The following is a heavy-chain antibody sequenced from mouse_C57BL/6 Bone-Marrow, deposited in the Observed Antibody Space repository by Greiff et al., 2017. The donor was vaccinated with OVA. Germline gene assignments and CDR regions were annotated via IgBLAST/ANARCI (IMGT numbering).Heavy chain of an antibody. CDR2: ISGGGGNT. D-gene: IGHD1-1*01. CDR1: GFTFSSYT. CDR3: ARTLYYYGSSWDWYFDV. V-gene: IGHV5-9*01. Sequence: DVMLVESGGGLVKPGGSLKLSCAASGFTFSSYTMSWVRQTPEKRLEWVATISGGGGNTYYPDSVKGRFTFSSDNAKNTLYLQMSSLRSEDTALYYCARTLYYYGSSWDWYFDVWGTGTTVTVSS. J-gene: IGHJ1*03.